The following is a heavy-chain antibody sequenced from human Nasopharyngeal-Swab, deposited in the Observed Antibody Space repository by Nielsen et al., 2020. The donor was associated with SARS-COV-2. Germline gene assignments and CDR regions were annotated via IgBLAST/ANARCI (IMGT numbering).Heavy chain of an antibody. V-gene: IGHV1-2*04. CDR1: GYTFTGYY. J-gene: IGHJ4*02. D-gene: IGHD2-8*01. Sequence: SVKVSCKASGYTFTGYYMHWVRQAPGQGLEWMGWINPNSGGTNYAQKFQGWVTMTRDTSISTAYMELSRLRSDDTAVYYCARGERGYCTNGVCFFYWGQGTLVTVSS. CDR2: INPNSGGT. CDR3: ARGERGYCTNGVCFFY.